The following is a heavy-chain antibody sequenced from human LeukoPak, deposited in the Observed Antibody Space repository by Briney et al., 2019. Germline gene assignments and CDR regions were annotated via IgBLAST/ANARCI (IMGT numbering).Heavy chain of an antibody. D-gene: IGHD6-19*01. J-gene: IGHJ4*02. CDR3: ARDHSSGWYSDYFDY. V-gene: IGHV3-33*01. CDR2: IWYDGSNK. Sequence: PGGSLRLSCAASGFMFSSSGMHWVRQAPGKGLEWVAVIWYDGSNKYYADSVKGRFTISRDNSKNTLYLQMNSLRAEDTAVYYCARDHSSGWYSDYFDYWGQGTLVTVSS. CDR1: GFMFSSSG.